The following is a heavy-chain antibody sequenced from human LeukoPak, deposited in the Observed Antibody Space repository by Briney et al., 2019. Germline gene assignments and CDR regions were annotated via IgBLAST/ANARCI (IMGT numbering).Heavy chain of an antibody. V-gene: IGHV3-23*01. J-gene: IGHJ4*02. Sequence: GESLRLSCAASGFTFSSYAMSWVRQAPGKGLEWVSAISGSGGSIYYADSVKGRFTISRDNSKNTLYLQMNSLRAEDTTVYYCAKDLFTWYFDYWGQGTLVTVSS. CDR1: GFTFSSYA. CDR3: AKDLFTWYFDY. D-gene: IGHD2-21*01. CDR2: ISGSGGSI.